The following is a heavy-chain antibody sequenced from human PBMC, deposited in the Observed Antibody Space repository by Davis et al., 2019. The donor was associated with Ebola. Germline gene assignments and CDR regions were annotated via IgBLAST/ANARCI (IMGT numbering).Heavy chain of an antibody. Sequence: GGSLRLSFQPSGSSASSNRWSWVRQAPGKGLAWVASISGSGDSTYYAKSMKGRLAIARNNSKNTLDLQMNTLRAEDTALYYCAKEDSTYYFDYWGQETLVTVSS. CDR3: AKEDSTYYFDY. J-gene: IGHJ4*02. D-gene: IGHD2-15*01. V-gene: IGHV3-23*01. CDR1: GSSASSNR. CDR2: ISGSGDST.